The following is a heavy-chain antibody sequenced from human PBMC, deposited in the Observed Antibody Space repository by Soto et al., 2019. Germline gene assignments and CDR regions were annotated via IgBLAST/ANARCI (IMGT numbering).Heavy chain of an antibody. Sequence: SETLSLTCAVYGGSFSGYYWSWIRQPPGKGLEWIGEINHSGSTNYNPSLKSRVTISVDTSKNQFSLKLSSVTAADTAVYYCACIVATIPSPNLFDPWGQGTLVTVSS. CDR2: INHSGST. D-gene: IGHD5-12*01. CDR1: GGSFSGYY. V-gene: IGHV4-34*01. J-gene: IGHJ5*02. CDR3: ACIVATIPSPNLFDP.